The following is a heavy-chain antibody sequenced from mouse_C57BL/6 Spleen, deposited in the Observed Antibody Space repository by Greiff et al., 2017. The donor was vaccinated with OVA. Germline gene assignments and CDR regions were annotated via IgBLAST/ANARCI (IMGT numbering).Heavy chain of an antibody. CDR1: GFNFKDYY. Sequence: EVQLVESGAELVKPGASVKLSCTASGFNFKDYYMHWVKQRTEQGLEWIGRIDPGGGETKYAPKFQGKATITADTSSNTAYRQLSILTTKDTDVYYCARSSYSNYEAYWGQGTLVTVSA. V-gene: IGHV14-2*01. D-gene: IGHD2-5*01. CDR3: ARSSYSNYEAY. CDR2: IDPGGGET. J-gene: IGHJ3*01.